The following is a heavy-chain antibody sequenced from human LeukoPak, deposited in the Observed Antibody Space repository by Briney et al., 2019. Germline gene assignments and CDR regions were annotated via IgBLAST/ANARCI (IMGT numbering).Heavy chain of an antibody. Sequence: ASVKVSCKASGYTFTGYYMHWVRQAPGQGLEWMGWINPNSGGTSYAQKFQGRVTMTRDTSISTAYMELSRLRSDDTAVYYCARGYYSYGYDYWGQGTLVTVSS. CDR2: INPNSGGT. CDR1: GYTFTGYY. V-gene: IGHV1-2*02. D-gene: IGHD5-18*01. CDR3: ARGYYSYGYDY. J-gene: IGHJ4*02.